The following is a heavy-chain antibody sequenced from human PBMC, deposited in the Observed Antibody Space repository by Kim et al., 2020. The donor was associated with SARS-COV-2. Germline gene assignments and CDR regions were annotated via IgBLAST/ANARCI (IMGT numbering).Heavy chain of an antibody. Sequence: SQKCQGRVTITRDTSASTAYMELSSLRSEDTAVYYCARDRDNSGLSWFDPWGQGTLVTVSS. D-gene: IGHD6-19*01. CDR3: ARDRDNSGLSWFDP. V-gene: IGHV1-3*01. J-gene: IGHJ5*02.